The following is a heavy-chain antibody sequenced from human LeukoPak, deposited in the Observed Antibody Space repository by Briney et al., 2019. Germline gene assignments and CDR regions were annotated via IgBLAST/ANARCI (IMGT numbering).Heavy chain of an antibody. CDR1: GGSISSXX. V-gene: IGHV4-59*01. CDR2: IYYSGST. J-gene: IGHJ4*02. CDR3: ARDHGGSSWYGADY. D-gene: IGHD6-13*01. Sequence: TXSGGSISSXXXXWIRQXPGXXXXXXXYIYYSGSTNYNPSLKSRVTISVDTSKNQFSLKLSSVTAADTAVYYCARDHGGSSWYGADYWGQGTLVTVSS.